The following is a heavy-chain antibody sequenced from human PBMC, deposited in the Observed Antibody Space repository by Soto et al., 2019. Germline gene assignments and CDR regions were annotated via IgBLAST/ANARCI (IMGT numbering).Heavy chain of an antibody. CDR2: IWHDGSNK. V-gene: IGHV3-33*01. CDR1: GFTFISYG. D-gene: IGHD3-9*01. CDR3: ARDSSDDIYNTKYYYYYGMDV. Sequence: QVQLVESGGGEVQPGRSLTLPGVASGFTFISYGMNGVRQAPGKGLERVAVIWHDGSNKYSADTEKGRFTSSRDNSKDTLYLQRNSQRAADTTVYYCARDSSDDIYNTKYYYYYGMDVWGQGTTVIVS. J-gene: IGHJ6*02.